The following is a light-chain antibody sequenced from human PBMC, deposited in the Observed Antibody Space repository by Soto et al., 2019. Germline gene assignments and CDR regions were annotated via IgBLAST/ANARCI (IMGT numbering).Light chain of an antibody. CDR2: ANS. Sequence: QPVLTQPPSVSGAPGQRVTISCTGSRSNIGAGYEVHWYQQLPGTAPKLLIYANSNRPSGVPDRFSGSKSGTSASLAITGLQAEDEADYYCQSYDSSLSGVVCGGGTKLTVL. CDR3: QSYDSSLSGVV. V-gene: IGLV1-40*01. J-gene: IGLJ2*01. CDR1: RSNIGAGYE.